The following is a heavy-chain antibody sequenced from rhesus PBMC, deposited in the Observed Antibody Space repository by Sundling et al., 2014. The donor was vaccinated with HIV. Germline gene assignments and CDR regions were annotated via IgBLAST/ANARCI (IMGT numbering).Heavy chain of an antibody. CDR1: GFTFSSYG. J-gene: IGHJ4*01. V-gene: IGHV3S42*01. CDR3: AKLKTYYNIWTGYSLQGAIDY. CDR2: INSGGGST. Sequence: EVQLVETGGGLVQPGGSLKLSCAASGFTFSSYGMSWVRQAPGKGLEWVSAINSGGGSTYYADSVKGRFTISRDNSKNTLSLQMNSLRAEDTAVYYCAKLKTYYNIWTGYSLQGAIDYWGQGVLVTVSS. D-gene: IGHD3-3*01.